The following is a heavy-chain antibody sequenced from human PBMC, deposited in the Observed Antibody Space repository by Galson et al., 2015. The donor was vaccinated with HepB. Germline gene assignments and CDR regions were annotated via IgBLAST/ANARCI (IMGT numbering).Heavy chain of an antibody. CDR3: ARDLFGVTFGGVIPTYAFDI. CDR1: GYTFTSYA. CDR2: INAGNGNT. Sequence: SVKVSCKASGYTFTSYAMHWVRQAPGQRLEWMGWINAGNGNTKYSQKFQGRVTITRDTSASTAYMELSSLRSEDTAVYYCARDLFGVTFGGVIPTYAFDIWGQGTMVTVSS. D-gene: IGHD3-16*02. J-gene: IGHJ3*02. V-gene: IGHV1-3*01.